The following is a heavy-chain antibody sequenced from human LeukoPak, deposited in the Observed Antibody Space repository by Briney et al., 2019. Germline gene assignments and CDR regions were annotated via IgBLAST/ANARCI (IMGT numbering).Heavy chain of an antibody. J-gene: IGHJ4*02. Sequence: GGSLRLSRAASGFTFSSSAMHWVRQAPGKGLEWVAFIRYDGTNKYYVDSVKGRFTISRDNSRNILYLQMNSLTAEDTAVYYCAKGDTYGLVYWGQGTLVTVSS. CDR1: GFTFSSSA. CDR2: IRYDGTNK. CDR3: AKGDTYGLVY. V-gene: IGHV3-30*02. D-gene: IGHD5-18*01.